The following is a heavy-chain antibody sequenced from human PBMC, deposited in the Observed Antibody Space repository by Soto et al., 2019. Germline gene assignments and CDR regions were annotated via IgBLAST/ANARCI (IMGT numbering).Heavy chain of an antibody. V-gene: IGHV4-39*01. CDR3: ARLLPGYSYSPTFYGMDV. D-gene: IGHD5-18*01. CDR1: GGSISSSSYY. Sequence: SETLSLTCTVSGGSISSSSYYWGWIRQPPGKGLEWIGSIYYSGSTYYNPSLKSRVTVSVDTSKNQFSLKLNSVTAADTAVYYCARLLPGYSYSPTFYGMDVWGQGTTVTVSS. J-gene: IGHJ6*02. CDR2: IYYSGST.